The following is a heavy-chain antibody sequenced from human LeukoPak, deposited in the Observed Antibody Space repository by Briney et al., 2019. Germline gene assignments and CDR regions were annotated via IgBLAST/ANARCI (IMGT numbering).Heavy chain of an antibody. D-gene: IGHD6-19*01. CDR1: GYTFTSYG. CDR3: ARDLGYLAVAGFDY. Sequence: ASVKVSCKASGYTFTSYGISWVRQAPGQGLEWMGWISAYNGNTNYAQKLQGRVTMTTDTSTSTAYMELMSLSSDDTAVYYCARDLGYLAVAGFDYWGQGTLVTVSS. J-gene: IGHJ4*02. CDR2: ISAYNGNT. V-gene: IGHV1-18*01.